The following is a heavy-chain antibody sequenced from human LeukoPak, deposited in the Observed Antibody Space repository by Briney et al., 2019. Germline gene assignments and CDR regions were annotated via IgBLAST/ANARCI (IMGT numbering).Heavy chain of an antibody. J-gene: IGHJ4*02. Sequence: PAASVKVSCKASGYTFTGYYMHWVRQAPGQGLEWMGGIIPIFGTANYAQKFQGSVTITADKSTSTAYMELSSLRSEDTAVYYCASSATAMVTFGGKFDYWGQGTLVTVSS. CDR3: ASSATAMVTFGGKFDY. CDR2: IIPIFGTA. V-gene: IGHV1-69*06. CDR1: GYTFTGYY. D-gene: IGHD5-18*01.